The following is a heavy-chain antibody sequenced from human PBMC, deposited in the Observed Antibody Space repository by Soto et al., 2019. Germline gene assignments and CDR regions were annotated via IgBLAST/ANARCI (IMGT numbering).Heavy chain of an antibody. J-gene: IGHJ4*02. CDR3: ARDVGYGCSENFDY. V-gene: IGHV1-18*01. CDR2: ISAYNGNT. D-gene: IGHD3-10*02. CDR1: GYTFTNYG. Sequence: LVKVSCKASGYTFTNYGISWVLQEPGQGLEWMGWISAYNGNTNYAQKLQGRVTRTTDTSTSTAYMELRSLRSDDTAVYYCARDVGYGCSENFDYWGQGTLVTVSS.